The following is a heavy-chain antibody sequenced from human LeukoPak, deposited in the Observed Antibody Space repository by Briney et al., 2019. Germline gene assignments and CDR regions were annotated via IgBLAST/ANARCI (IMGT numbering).Heavy chain of an antibody. V-gene: IGHV1-2*02. CDR3: ARGVRIGTTGIIDY. CDR2: INPNSGGT. J-gene: IGHJ4*02. D-gene: IGHD6-13*01. CDR1: GYTFTGYY. Sequence: ASVKVSCKASGYTFTGYYLHWVRLAPGQRPEWMGWINPNSGGTIYSQKFRGRVTMTRDTSITTAYMELSRLTLDDTAVYYCARGVRIGTTGIIDYWGQGTLVTV.